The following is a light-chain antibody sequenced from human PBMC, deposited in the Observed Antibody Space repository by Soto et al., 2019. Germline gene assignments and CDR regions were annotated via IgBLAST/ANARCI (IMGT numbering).Light chain of an antibody. Sequence: DIQLTQAPSFLSASSGDRVTITCRASQVISSYLAWYQQKPGRAPKLLIYAASTLQSGVPSRFSGSGSGTEFTLTISSLQHDDFANYYCQQSYSTHPITFGQGTRLEIK. CDR3: QQSYSTHPIT. V-gene: IGKV1-9*01. CDR1: QVISSY. J-gene: IGKJ5*01. CDR2: AAS.